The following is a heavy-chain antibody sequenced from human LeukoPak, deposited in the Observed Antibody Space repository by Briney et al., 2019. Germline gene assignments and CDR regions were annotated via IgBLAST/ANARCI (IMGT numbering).Heavy chain of an antibody. V-gene: IGHV3-23*01. D-gene: IGHD6-19*01. J-gene: IGHJ4*02. CDR1: GSTFSSYA. CDR3: AKSRSGWYLFDY. Sequence: GGSLRLSCAASGSTFSSYAMSWVRQAPGKGLEWVSAISGSGDSTYYADSVKGRFTISRDNSKNTLYLQMNSLRAEDTAVYHCAKSRSGWYLFDYWGQGTLVTVSS. CDR2: ISGSGDST.